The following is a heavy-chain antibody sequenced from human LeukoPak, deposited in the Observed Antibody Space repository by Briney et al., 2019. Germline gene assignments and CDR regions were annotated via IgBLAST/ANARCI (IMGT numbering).Heavy chain of an antibody. Sequence: SETLSLTCTVSGGSISDYYWSWIRQPPGKRLEWIGYVHYSGSTNYTPSLKSRVTISIKTYTNQFSLRLSPVTAADTAVYYCAGATSREAFDIWGQGTLVTVSS. CDR2: VHYSGST. CDR1: GGSISDYY. D-gene: IGHD2-2*01. V-gene: IGHV4-59*01. CDR3: AGATSREAFDI. J-gene: IGHJ3*02.